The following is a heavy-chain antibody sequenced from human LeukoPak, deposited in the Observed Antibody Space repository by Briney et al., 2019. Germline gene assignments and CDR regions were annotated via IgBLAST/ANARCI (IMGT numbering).Heavy chain of an antibody. CDR1: GFTFDDYT. CDR2: ISSSVSGSTI. Sequence: GGSLRLSCAASGFTFDDYTMHWVRQAPGKGLEWVSYISSSVSGSTIYYANSVKGRFTISRDNAKNSLFLQMNSLRAEDTAVYFCARATVGATTLDLWGQGTLVTVSS. CDR3: ARATVGATTLDL. D-gene: IGHD1-26*01. J-gene: IGHJ5*02. V-gene: IGHV3-48*04.